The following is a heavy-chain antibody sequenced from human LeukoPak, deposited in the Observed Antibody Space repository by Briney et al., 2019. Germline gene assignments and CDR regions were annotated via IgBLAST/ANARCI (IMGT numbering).Heavy chain of an antibody. Sequence: SETLSLTCTVSGGSVSSGFYCWSWIRQPPGKGLEWIGYIYYSGSTNYNPSLKSRVSISVDTSKNKFSLKLTSVTAADTAVYYCASTMGATTLGDYYYYGMDVWGQGTTVTVSS. V-gene: IGHV4-61*01. CDR2: IYYSGST. D-gene: IGHD1-26*01. CDR3: ASTMGATTLGDYYYYGMDV. J-gene: IGHJ6*02. CDR1: GGSVSSGFYC.